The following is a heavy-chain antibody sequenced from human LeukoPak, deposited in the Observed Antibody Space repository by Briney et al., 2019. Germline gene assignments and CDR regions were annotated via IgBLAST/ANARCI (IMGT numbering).Heavy chain of an antibody. CDR2: IYHSGNT. J-gene: IGHJ3*01. V-gene: IGHV4-39*07. Sequence: SETLSLTCTVSGVSISSSGYYWGWIRQPPGKDLDWIGSIYHSGNTYYNPSLKSRVTISVDTSKNQFSLKVSSVTAADTAVYYCAGGDYSSSFDFWGQGTMVTVSS. CDR3: AGGDYSSSFDF. CDR1: GVSISSSGYY. D-gene: IGHD6-13*01.